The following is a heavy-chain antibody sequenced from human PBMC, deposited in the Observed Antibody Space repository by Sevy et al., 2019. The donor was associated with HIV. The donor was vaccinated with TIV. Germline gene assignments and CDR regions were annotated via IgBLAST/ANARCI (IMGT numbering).Heavy chain of an antibody. V-gene: IGHV3-9*01. D-gene: IGHD6-19*01. CDR1: GFTFEDYA. CDR3: VKTPMTEAAPFFDF. J-gene: IGHJ4*02. CDR2: ISWNSSSL. Sequence: GGSLRLSCVGSGFTFEDYALHWVRQAPGKGLEWVSGISWNSSSLDYADSVRGRFTIFRDNAKKTLYLQMDSLRSEDTALYHCVKTPMTEAAPFFDFLGQGTAVTVSS.